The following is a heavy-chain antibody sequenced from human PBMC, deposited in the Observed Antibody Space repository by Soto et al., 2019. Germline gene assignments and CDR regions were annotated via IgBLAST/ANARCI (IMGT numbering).Heavy chain of an antibody. CDR2: IYYSGNT. CDR1: GGSISSGAYY. D-gene: IGHD3-16*01. J-gene: IGHJ4*02. CDR3: ARVGLRLGDYFDY. Sequence: QVQLQESGPGLVKPSQTLSLTCTVSGGSISSGAYYWSWIRQHPGKGLEWIGYIYYSGNTYYNPSLKSRVTISVETSKNQFSLKLSSVTAADTAVYYCARVGLRLGDYFDYWGQGTLVSVSS. V-gene: IGHV4-31*03.